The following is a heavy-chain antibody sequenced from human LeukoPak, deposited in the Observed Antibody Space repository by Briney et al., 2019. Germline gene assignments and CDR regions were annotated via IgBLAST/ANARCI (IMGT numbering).Heavy chain of an antibody. CDR2: IVVGSGYT. CDR1: GFTFTTSA. CDR3: ARLVTVRVPEDY. D-gene: IGHD6-6*01. J-gene: IGHJ4*02. V-gene: IGHV1-58*01. Sequence: GASVKVCCKASGFTFTTSAVHWVRQARGQRLEWIGWIVVGSGYTNFARSFQERVTFTRDMSTGTAYMELSSLRSEDTAVYYCARLVTVRVPEDYWGQGTLVTVSS.